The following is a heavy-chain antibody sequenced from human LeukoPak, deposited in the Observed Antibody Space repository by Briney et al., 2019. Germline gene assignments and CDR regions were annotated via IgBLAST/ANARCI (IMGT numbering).Heavy chain of an antibody. D-gene: IGHD6-19*01. CDR2: INPNSGDM. V-gene: IGHV1-2*02. CDR1: GYTFTDHY. CDR3: ARLYPSIPVAGSGNCFDS. J-gene: IGHJ4*02. Sequence: ASVRVSCKASGYTFTDHYMHWVRHAPGQGLEHMGWINPNSGDMKYAQKFQGRVTMTSDTSINTAYMELRSLRSDDTAVYYCARLYPSIPVAGSGNCFDSWGQGTLVTVSS.